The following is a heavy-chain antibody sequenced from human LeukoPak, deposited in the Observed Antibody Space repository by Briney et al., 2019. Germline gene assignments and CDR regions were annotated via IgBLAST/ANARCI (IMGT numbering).Heavy chain of an antibody. Sequence: PPETLSLTCDVSGGSLTGYYWTWVRQPPGKGLEWIGEINRDGSSYNNPSLKSRVTISIDTSKNQFSLRLSSVTAADTGVYYCARSNSYGPGIHYLHHWGQGTLVTVSS. CDR3: ARSNSYGPGIHYLHH. CDR2: INRDGSS. CDR1: GGSLTGYY. D-gene: IGHD3-10*01. J-gene: IGHJ4*02. V-gene: IGHV4-34*01.